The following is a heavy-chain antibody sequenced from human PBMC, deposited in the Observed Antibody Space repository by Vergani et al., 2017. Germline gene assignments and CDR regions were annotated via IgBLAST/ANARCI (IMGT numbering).Heavy chain of an antibody. D-gene: IGHD2-21*02. V-gene: IGHV3-48*02. CDR2: ISSSSSTI. J-gene: IGHJ5*02. CDR3: ARDSLGVVTPNWFDP. Sequence: EVQLVESGGGLVQPGGSLRLSCAASGFTFSSYSMNWVRQAPGKGLEWVSYISSSSSTIYYADSVKGRFTISRDNAKNSLYLQMNILRDEDTAWYYCARDSLGVVTPNWFDPWGQGTLVTVSS. CDR1: GFTFSSYS.